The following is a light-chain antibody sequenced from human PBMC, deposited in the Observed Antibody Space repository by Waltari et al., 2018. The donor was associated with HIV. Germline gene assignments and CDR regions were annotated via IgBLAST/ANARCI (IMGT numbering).Light chain of an antibody. V-gene: IGLV3-21*02. J-gene: IGLJ2*01. CDR1: NIGRTR. Sequence: SYVLTQAPSVSVAPGQTATISCCNIGRTRPQWYRQKPGRAPLLVVLDDVERSSAIPARFSGARSGGRATLTISGVEAGDEADYYCQVWDRGYKEAVFGGGT. CDR3: QVWDRGYKEAV. CDR2: DDV.